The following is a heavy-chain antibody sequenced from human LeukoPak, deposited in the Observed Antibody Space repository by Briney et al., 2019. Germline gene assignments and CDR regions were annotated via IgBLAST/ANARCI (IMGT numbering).Heavy chain of an antibody. J-gene: IGHJ4*02. CDR2: IKQDGSEK. D-gene: IGHD7-27*01. CDR1: GFTSSNYW. V-gene: IGHV3-7*01. Sequence: GGSLRLSCAASGFTSSNYWMSWVRQAPGKGLXXXANIKQDGSEKYYVDSVKGRFTISRDNAKNSLYLQMNSLRAEDTAIYYCAKPSIRGEDYFDYWGQGTLVTVSS. CDR3: AKPSIRGEDYFDY.